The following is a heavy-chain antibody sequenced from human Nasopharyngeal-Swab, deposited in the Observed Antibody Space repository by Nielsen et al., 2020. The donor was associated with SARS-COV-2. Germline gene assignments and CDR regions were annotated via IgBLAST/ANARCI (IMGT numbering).Heavy chain of an antibody. D-gene: IGHD2-15*01. CDR1: GYTFTRYY. J-gene: IGHJ5*02. CDR2: INPGGGSA. Sequence: ASVKVSCKASGYTFTRYYIHWVRQAPGQGLEWMGIINPGGGSARYSQNFQGRVTMTRDTSTNTVYMELYSLTSEDTAVYYCARGGDPREVVAATDCFDPWGQGTLVPSPQ. CDR3: ARGGDPREVVAATDCFDP. V-gene: IGHV1-46*01.